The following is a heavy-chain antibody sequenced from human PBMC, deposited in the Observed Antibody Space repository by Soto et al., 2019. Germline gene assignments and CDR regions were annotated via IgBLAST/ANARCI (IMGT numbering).Heavy chain of an antibody. J-gene: IGHJ5*02. CDR2: IYWVDDK. V-gene: IGHV2-5*02. CDR1: GFSLSTSGVG. D-gene: IGHD3-10*01. Sequence: QITLKESGPTLVKPTQTLTLTCTFSGFSLSTSGVGVGWIRQPPGQPLEWLALIYWVDDKRYSPSLKSRLTIARDTSKNQVVLTMTHMDPVDTATYYCANRRGGIWFGEYRFDPCGQGTLVTVSS. CDR3: ANRRGGIWFGEYRFDP.